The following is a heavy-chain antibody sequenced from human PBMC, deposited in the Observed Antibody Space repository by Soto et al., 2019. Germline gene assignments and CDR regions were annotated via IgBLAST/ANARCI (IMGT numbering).Heavy chain of an antibody. CDR2: IYSGGST. CDR1: GFTVSSNY. V-gene: IGHV3-66*01. Sequence: GGSLRLSCAASGFTVSSNYMSWVRQAPGKGLEWVSVIYSGGSTYYADSVKGRFTISRDNSKNTLYLQMNSLRAEDTAVYYCARDGAYGSGSYYSFDYWGQGTLVTVSS. J-gene: IGHJ4*02. D-gene: IGHD3-10*01. CDR3: ARDGAYGSGSYYSFDY.